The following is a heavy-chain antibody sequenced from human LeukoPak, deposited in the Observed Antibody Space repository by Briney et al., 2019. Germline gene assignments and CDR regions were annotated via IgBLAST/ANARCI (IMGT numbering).Heavy chain of an antibody. CDR3: ARDRRKAAGTPLDY. CDR1: GYTFTGYY. D-gene: IGHD6-13*01. J-gene: IGHJ4*02. Sequence: GASVKVSCKASGYTFTGYYMHWVRQAPGKGLEWMGWINPNSGGTNYAQKFQGRVTMTRDTSISTAYMELSRLRSDDTAVYYCARDRRKAAGTPLDYWGQGTLVTVSS. CDR2: INPNSGGT. V-gene: IGHV1-2*02.